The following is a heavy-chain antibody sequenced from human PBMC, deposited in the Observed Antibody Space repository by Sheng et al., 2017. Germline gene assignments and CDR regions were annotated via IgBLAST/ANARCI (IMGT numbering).Heavy chain of an antibody. CDR2: ISGSGGST. D-gene: IGHD1-20*01. Sequence: EVQLSESGGGLVQPGGSLTLSCVASEFTFSSYAMSWVRQAPGKGLEWVSTISGSGGSTYYADSVKGRFTISRDNFKNTLYLQMKSLRAEDTAVYYCAGTITGTTPSLDYWGQGTLVTVSS. CDR3: AGTITGTTPSLDY. CDR1: EFTFSSYA. J-gene: IGHJ4*02. V-gene: IGHV3-23*01.